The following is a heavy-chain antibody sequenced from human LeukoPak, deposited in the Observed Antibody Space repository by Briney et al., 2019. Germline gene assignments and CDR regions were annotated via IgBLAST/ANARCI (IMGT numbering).Heavy chain of an antibody. CDR2: IGAAGDT. V-gene: IGHV3-13*01. CDR1: GFTFSSYD. Sequence: GGPLRLSCAGSGFTFSSYDMHWVRQATGEGLERVSAIGAAGDTFYSASVKGRFTISRETAKNSLYLQMHSLRAGDTAVYYCSRIGYDGFGRFPYFDNWGQGALLTVSS. J-gene: IGHJ4*02. D-gene: IGHD3-10*01. CDR3: SRIGYDGFGRFPYFDN.